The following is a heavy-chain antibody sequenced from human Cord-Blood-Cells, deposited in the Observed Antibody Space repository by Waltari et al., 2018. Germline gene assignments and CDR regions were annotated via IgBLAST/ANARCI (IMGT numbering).Heavy chain of an antibody. Sequence: EVQLVESGGGLVKPGWSLRLSCAASVSTFISFRMNCVRQAPGKGLEWVSSISSSSSYIYYADSVKGRFTISRDNAKNSLYLQMNSLRAEDTAVYYCARDSSSSWYYYYYGMDVWGQGTTVTVSS. CDR1: VSTFISFR. CDR3: ARDSSSSWYYYYYGMDV. CDR2: ISSSSSYI. D-gene: IGHD6-13*01. V-gene: IGHV3-21*01. J-gene: IGHJ6*02.